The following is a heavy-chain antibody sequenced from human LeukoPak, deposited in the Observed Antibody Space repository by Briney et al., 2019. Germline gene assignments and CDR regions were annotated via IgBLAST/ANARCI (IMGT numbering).Heavy chain of an antibody. J-gene: IGHJ4*02. CDR1: GGSISSYY. Sequence: SETLSLTCTVSGGSISSYYWSWIRQPPGKGLEWIGYIYYSGSTNYNPSLKSRVTISVDTSKNQFSLKLSSVTAADTAVYYCARTGGKDSVWPDYFDYWGQGTLVTVSS. CDR3: ARTGGKDSVWPDYFDY. CDR2: IYYSGST. V-gene: IGHV4-59*01. D-gene: IGHD1-26*01.